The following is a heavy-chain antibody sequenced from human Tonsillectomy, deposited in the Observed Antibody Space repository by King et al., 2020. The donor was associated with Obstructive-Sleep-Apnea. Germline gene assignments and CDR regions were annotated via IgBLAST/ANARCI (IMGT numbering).Heavy chain of an antibody. J-gene: IGHJ4*02. CDR1: GFTFSSNS. Sequence: EVQRVESGGGLVQPGGSLRLSCAASGFTFSSNSMNWVRQAPGKGLEWVSYISSSSSTVYYADSVKGRFTISRDNAKNSLYLQMNSLRAEDTAVYYCARDFWYGFDYWGQGTLVTVSS. V-gene: IGHV3-48*04. CDR3: ARDFWYGFDY. CDR2: ISSSSSTV. D-gene: IGHD3-3*01.